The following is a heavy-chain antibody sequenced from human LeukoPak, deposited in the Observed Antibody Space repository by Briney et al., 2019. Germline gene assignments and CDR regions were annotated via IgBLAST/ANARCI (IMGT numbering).Heavy chain of an antibody. CDR2: ISSSGSTI. D-gene: IGHD3-10*01. CDR3: ARGQLDYYGSGTPGY. Sequence: GGSLRLSCAASGLTFSDYYMSWIRQAPGKELEWVSCISSSGSTIYYADSVKGRFTISRDNAKNSLYLQMNSLRAEDTAVYYCARGQLDYYGSGTPGYWGQGTLVTVSS. J-gene: IGHJ4*02. V-gene: IGHV3-11*01. CDR1: GLTFSDYY.